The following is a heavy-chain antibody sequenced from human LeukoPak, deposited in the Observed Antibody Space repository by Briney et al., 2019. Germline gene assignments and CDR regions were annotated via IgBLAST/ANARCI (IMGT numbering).Heavy chain of an antibody. CDR3: AKDLGGSYFYYFDY. CDR1: GFTLSSYA. Sequence: GGSLRLSCAASGFTLSSYAMHWVRQPAGKGLEWVSAIGTAGDTFYPGSVKGRFTISRENAKKSLFLQMNSLRAEDTAVYYCAKDLGGSYFYYFDYWGQGTLVTVSS. D-gene: IGHD1-26*01. CDR2: IGTAGDT. V-gene: IGHV3-13*01. J-gene: IGHJ4*02.